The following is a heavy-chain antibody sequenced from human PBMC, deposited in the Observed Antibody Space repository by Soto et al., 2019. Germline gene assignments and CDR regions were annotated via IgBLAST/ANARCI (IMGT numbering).Heavy chain of an antibody. V-gene: IGHV5-51*01. Sequence: PGESLKISCKGSGYSFTSYWIGWVRQMPGKSLEWMGIIYPGASDTRYSPSFQGQVTISADKSISTAYLQWSSLKASDTAMYYCATGGYCSSTSCYNFFDYWGQGTLFTV. J-gene: IGHJ4*02. CDR2: IYPGASDT. CDR1: GYSFTSYW. CDR3: ATGGYCSSTSCYNFFDY. D-gene: IGHD2-2*02.